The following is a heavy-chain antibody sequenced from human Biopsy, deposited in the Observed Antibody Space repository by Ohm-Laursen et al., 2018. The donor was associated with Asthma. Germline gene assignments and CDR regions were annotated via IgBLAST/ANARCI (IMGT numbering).Heavy chain of an antibody. D-gene: IGHD3-3*01. CDR2: VSYDGGVA. CDR3: AKRRGYSDLTDFDH. J-gene: IGHJ4*02. CDR1: GFTFGDYW. Sequence: SLRLSCAASGFTFGDYWMSWVRQAPGKGLEWVAVVSYDGGVAHYADSMKGRFTISRDNAKSTLYLQMNRLRTDDTAVYYCAKRRGYSDLTDFDHWGQGTLVTVSS. V-gene: IGHV3-30*18.